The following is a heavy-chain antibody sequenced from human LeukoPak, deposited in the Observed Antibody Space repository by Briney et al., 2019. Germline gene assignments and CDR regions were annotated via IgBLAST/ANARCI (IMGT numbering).Heavy chain of an antibody. CDR3: AENGGSQCYSHLDS. V-gene: IGHV3-23*01. J-gene: IGHJ4*02. D-gene: IGHD2-15*01. CDR2: TSGSGGST. Sequence: EGSLRLSCAASGFTLSSYAMSWVRQAPGKGLEWVSGTSGSGGSTYYAGSVKGRFTISRDNSKNTLYLQMNSLRVEDTAVYYCAENGGSQCYSHLDSWGQGTLVTVSS. CDR1: GFTLSSYA.